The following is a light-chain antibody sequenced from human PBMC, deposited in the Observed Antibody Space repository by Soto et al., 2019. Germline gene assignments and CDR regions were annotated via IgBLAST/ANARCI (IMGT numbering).Light chain of an antibody. V-gene: IGLV2-14*01. CDR1: SSDVGGYNY. Sequence: QSALTQPASVSGSPGQSITISCTGTSSDVGGYNYVSWYQQHPGKAPKLMIYDVSNRPSGVSNRFSGSKSGNTASLTISGLQAEAEADYYRSSYTSSSTLLFAFGSGTKLTVL. CDR2: DVS. CDR3: SSYTSSSTLLFA. J-gene: IGLJ1*01.